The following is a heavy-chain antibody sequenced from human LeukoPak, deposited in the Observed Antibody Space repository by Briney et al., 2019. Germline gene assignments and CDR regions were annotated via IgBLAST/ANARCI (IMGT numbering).Heavy chain of an antibody. CDR1: GYGFTSYY. Sequence: AAAVKVSCKAFGYGFTSYYIYWVRQAPGQGLEWMGIINPSVGGTTYARKLQGRVTMTRDTSTSTVYMELSSLRSEDTAVYYCARHGSGRYYPAEGRVDYWGQGTLVTVSS. CDR3: ARHGSGRYYPAEGRVDY. V-gene: IGHV1-46*03. CDR2: INPSVGGT. J-gene: IGHJ4*02. D-gene: IGHD3-10*01.